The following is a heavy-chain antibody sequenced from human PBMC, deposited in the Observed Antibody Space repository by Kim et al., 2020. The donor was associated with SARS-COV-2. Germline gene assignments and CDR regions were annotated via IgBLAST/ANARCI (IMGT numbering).Heavy chain of an antibody. CDR1: GGSISSYY. V-gene: IGHV4-59*01. CDR3: ARGRDGGRLFAP. CDR2: IYYSGST. Sequence: SETLSLTCTVSGGSISSYYWSWIRQPPGKGLEWIGYIYYSGSTNYNPSLKSRVTISVDTSKNQFSLKLSSVTAADTAVYYCARGRDGGRLFAPWGQGTLVTVSS. D-gene: IGHD6-25*01. J-gene: IGHJ5*02.